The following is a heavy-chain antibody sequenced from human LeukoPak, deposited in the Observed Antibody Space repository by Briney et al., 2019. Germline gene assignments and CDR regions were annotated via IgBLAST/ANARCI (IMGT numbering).Heavy chain of an antibody. J-gene: IGHJ4*02. Sequence: ASVKVSCKASGYTFTSYDINWVRQATGQGLEWMGWMNPNSGNTGYAQKFQGRVTMTEDTSTDTAYMELSILRSDDTAVYYCASATRWESGGFDYWGQGTLVTVSS. V-gene: IGHV1-8*02. CDR3: ASATRWESGGFDY. D-gene: IGHD3-10*01. CDR1: GYTFTSYD. CDR2: MNPNSGNT.